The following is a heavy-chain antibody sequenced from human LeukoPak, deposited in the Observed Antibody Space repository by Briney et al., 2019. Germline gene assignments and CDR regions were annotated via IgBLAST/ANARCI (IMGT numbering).Heavy chain of an antibody. CDR3: ARVAYRGCRGDSYYFDY. CDR2: IYNSGST. CDR1: GDSISSYY. V-gene: IGHV4-59*01. D-gene: IGHD2-21*02. Sequence: SETLSLTCTVSGDSISSYYWSWIRQPPGKGLEWIGDIYNSGSTNYNPSLKSRVTISVDTSKNQFSLKLSSVTAADTAVYYCARVAYRGCRGDSYYFDYWGQGTLVTVSS. J-gene: IGHJ4*02.